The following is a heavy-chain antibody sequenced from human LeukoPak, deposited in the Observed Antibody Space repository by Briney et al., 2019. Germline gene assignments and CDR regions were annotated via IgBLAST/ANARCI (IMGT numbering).Heavy chain of an antibody. V-gene: IGHV3-48*01. J-gene: IGHJ4*02. Sequence: GGSLRLSCAASGFTFSDYSMNWVRQAPGRGLERISYIGIDSGNTNYADSVKGRFTISGDKAKNSLYLQMNSLRVEDTAVYYCARDYKYAFDNWGQGTLVTVSS. CDR1: GFTFSDYS. D-gene: IGHD5-24*01. CDR2: IGIDSGNT. CDR3: ARDYKYAFDN.